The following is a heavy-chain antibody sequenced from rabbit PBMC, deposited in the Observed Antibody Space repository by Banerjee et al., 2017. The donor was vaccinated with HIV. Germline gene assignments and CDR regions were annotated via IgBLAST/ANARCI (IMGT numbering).Heavy chain of an antibody. CDR3: ARDLAGVIGWNFGL. CDR1: GFSFNSRYY. CDR2: IYAGSSGSA. Sequence: QSLEESGGDLVQPEGSLTLTCTASGFSFNSRYYMCWVRQAPGKGLEWIGTIYAGSSGSAYYASWVNGRFTISKTSSTTVTLQMTSLTAADTATYFCARDLAGVIGWNFGLWGPGTLVTVS. D-gene: IGHD4-1*01. V-gene: IGHV1S40*01. J-gene: IGHJ4*01.